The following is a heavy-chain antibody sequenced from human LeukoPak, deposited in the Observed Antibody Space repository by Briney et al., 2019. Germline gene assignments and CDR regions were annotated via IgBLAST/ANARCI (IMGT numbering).Heavy chain of an antibody. CDR1: GFTFSSYW. CDR2: IASDGSST. J-gene: IGHJ4*02. Sequence: GGPLRLSCAASGFTFSSYWMNWVRQAPGKGLVWVSRIASDGSSTTYADSVKGRFSISRDNAKNTLYLQMNSLRVEDTAVYYCARGRPHGNDYWGQGTLVTVSS. CDR3: ARGRPHGNDY. D-gene: IGHD4-23*01. V-gene: IGHV3-74*01.